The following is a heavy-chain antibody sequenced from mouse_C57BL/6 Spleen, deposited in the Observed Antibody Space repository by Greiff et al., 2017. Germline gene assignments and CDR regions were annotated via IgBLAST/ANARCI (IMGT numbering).Heavy chain of an antibody. CDR3: ASDYYGSSYYAMDY. J-gene: IGHJ4*01. V-gene: IGHV1-39*01. CDR2: INPNYGTT. Sequence: VQLKQSGPELVKPGASVKISCKASGYSFTDYNMNWVKQSNGKSLEWIGVINPNYGTTSYNQKFKGKATLTVDQSSSTAYMQLNSLTSEDSAVYYCASDYYGSSYYAMDYWGQGTSVTVSS. D-gene: IGHD1-1*01. CDR1: GYSFTDYN.